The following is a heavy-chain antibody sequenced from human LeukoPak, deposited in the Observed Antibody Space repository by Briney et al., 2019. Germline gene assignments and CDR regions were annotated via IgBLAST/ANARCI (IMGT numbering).Heavy chain of an antibody. CDR3: ASGDYDILTGYSY. J-gene: IGHJ4*02. Sequence: SETLSLTCTVSGGSISSSSYYWGWIRQPPGKGLEWIGSIYYSGSTYYNSSLKSRVTISVDTSKNQFSLKLSSVTAADTAVYYCASGDYDILTGYSYWGQGTLVTVSS. D-gene: IGHD3-9*01. CDR1: GGSISSSSYY. CDR2: IYYSGST. V-gene: IGHV4-39*01.